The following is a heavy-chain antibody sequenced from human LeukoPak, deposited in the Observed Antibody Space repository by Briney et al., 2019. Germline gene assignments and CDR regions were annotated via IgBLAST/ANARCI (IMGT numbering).Heavy chain of an antibody. D-gene: IGHD5-24*01. CDR2: IHYSETT. CDR1: GGSISSYY. Sequence: PSETLSLTCTVSGGSISSYYWSWIRQPPGKGLEWIAYIHYSETTNYNPSLKSRVTISVDTSKNQFSLNLNSVTAADTAIYYCARGGLGYNYFDYWGQGTLVTVSS. J-gene: IGHJ4*02. CDR3: ARGGLGYNYFDY. V-gene: IGHV4-59*01.